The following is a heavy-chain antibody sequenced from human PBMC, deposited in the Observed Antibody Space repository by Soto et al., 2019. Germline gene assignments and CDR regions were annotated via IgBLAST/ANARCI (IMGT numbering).Heavy chain of an antibody. CDR3: AKGGYGGKFDY. CDR2: ISGGGGST. V-gene: IGHV3-23*01. J-gene: IGHJ4*02. Sequence: EVQLLESGGGLVQPGGSLRLSCAASGFTFSNYATSWVRQAPGKGLEWVSPISGGGGSTYYADSVKGRFTISRDNSKNTLYLQMNSLRAEDTAVYYCAKGGYGGKFDYWGQGTLVTVSS. CDR1: GFTFSNYA. D-gene: IGHD6-25*01.